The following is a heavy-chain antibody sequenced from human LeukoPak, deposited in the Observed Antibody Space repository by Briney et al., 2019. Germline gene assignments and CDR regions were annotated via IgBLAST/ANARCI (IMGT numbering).Heavy chain of an antibody. J-gene: IGHJ3*02. CDR1: GGSISSYY. D-gene: IGHD3-10*01. CDR2: IYATGST. V-gene: IGHV4-4*07. Sequence: PSETLSLTCTVSGGSISSYYWSWIRQPAGKGLEWIGRIYATGSTNYNPSLKSRVTMSVDTSKNQFSLKLSSVTAADTAVYYCARDRNYYYGSGSYPYDAFVIWGQGTMVTVSS. CDR3: ARDRNYYYGSGSYPYDAFVI.